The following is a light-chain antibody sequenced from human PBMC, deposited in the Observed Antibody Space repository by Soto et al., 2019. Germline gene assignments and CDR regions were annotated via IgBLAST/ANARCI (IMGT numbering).Light chain of an antibody. CDR2: AAT. V-gene: IGKV1-39*01. CDR1: QGISGS. Sequence: DIQMTQSPSSLSASVGDRVTITCRASQGISGSLNWYQQRPGKTPNLLIHAATTLQSGVPSRFSGSGSRTDLTRTIISLTPEDFGTDDCQHSYSNFVYTFGQGTKLEIK. CDR3: QHSYSNFVYT. J-gene: IGKJ2*01.